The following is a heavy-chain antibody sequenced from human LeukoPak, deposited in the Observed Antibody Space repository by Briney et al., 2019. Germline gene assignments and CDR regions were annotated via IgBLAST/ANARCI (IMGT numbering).Heavy chain of an antibody. D-gene: IGHD3-3*01. CDR2: IYTSGST. V-gene: IGHV4-4*07. Sequence: SETLSLTCTVSGGSISSYYWSWIRQPAGKGLEWIGRIYTSGSTNYNPSLKSRVTMSVDTSKNQFFLKLSSVTAADTAVYYCARERESITIFGVVKVDYYYMDVWGKGTTVTVSS. J-gene: IGHJ6*03. CDR3: ARERESITIFGVVKVDYYYMDV. CDR1: GGSISSYY.